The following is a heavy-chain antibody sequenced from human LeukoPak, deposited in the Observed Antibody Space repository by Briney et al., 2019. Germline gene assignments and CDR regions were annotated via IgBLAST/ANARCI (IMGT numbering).Heavy chain of an antibody. CDR3: AKERDLRFLEWLPSPFDY. D-gene: IGHD3-3*01. J-gene: IGHJ4*02. Sequence: ASVKVSCKASGYTFTGYYIHWVRQAPGQGLEWMGGINPVGGSTVYAQKFQGRVTMTRDMSTSTVYMELSSLRSVDTALYYCAKERDLRFLEWLPSPFDYWGQGILVTVSS. CDR2: INPVGGST. CDR1: GYTFTGYY. V-gene: IGHV1-46*01.